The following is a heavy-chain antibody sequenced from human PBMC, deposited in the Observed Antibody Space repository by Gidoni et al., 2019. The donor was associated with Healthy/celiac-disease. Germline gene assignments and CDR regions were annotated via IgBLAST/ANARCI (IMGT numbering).Heavy chain of an antibody. CDR3: ARDAVVVGDDY. CDR1: GRSVSSGSSY. D-gene: IGHD3-22*01. CDR2: SYYSGST. V-gene: IGHV4-61*01. Sequence: QVQLQESGPGLPKPSAPLSLPCPVPGRSVSSGSSYWSWIRQPPGKGLEWLGYSYYSGSTNYNPSLKSRVTISVDTSKNQFSLKLSSVTAADTAVYYCARDAVVVGDDYWGQGTLVTVSS. J-gene: IGHJ4*02.